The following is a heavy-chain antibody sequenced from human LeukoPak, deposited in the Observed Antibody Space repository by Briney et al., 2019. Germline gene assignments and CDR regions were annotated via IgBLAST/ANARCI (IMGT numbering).Heavy chain of an antibody. CDR2: IYYSGST. V-gene: IGHV4-59*12. J-gene: IGHJ5*02. CDR3: ARALAAAGTSWFDP. CDR1: GGSISSYY. D-gene: IGHD6-13*01. Sequence: PSETLSLTCTVSGGSISSYYWSWIRQPPGKGLKWIGFIYYSGSTNYKPSLKSRVTISADTSKNQFSLKLNSVTAADTAVYYCARALAAAGTSWFDPWGQGTLVTVSS.